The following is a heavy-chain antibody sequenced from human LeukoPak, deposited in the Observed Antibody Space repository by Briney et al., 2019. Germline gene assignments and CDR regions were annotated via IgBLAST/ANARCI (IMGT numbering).Heavy chain of an antibody. CDR2: ISGSGGST. CDR3: AKGPVAVAGYYFDH. Sequence: GGSLRLSCAASGFTFSSYAMSWVRQAPGKGLEWVSAISGSGGSTYYADSVKGRFTISRDNPNNTLDLQMNSLTAEDTAVYYCAKGPVAVAGYYFDHWGQGTLVTVSS. J-gene: IGHJ4*02. CDR1: GFTFSSYA. D-gene: IGHD6-19*01. V-gene: IGHV3-23*01.